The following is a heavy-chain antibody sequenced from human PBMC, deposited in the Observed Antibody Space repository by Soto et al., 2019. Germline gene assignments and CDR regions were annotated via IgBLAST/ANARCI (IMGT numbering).Heavy chain of an antibody. D-gene: IGHD6-19*01. CDR2: ISGSGGTT. J-gene: IGHJ3*02. CDR3: AKTANGWCSAFDI. V-gene: IGHV3-23*01. Sequence: EVQLLESGGGLVQPGGSLRLSCAASGFTFSSYAMRWVRQAPGKGLEWCSAISGSGGTTYYADSVKGRFTFSRDNSKNTLYLKMNSLRAEDTAVYYCAKTANGWCSAFDIWGQGTMVNVSS. CDR1: GFTFSSYA.